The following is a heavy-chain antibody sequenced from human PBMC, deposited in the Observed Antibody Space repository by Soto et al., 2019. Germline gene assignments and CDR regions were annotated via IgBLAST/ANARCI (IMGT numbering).Heavy chain of an antibody. V-gene: IGHV4-31*03. CDR3: ARAEGYSSSSGLFDP. D-gene: IGHD2-2*01. CDR1: GGSISSGAYF. J-gene: IGHJ5*02. CDR2: IYYKGST. Sequence: QVHLQESGPGLVKPSQTLSLTCTVSGGSISSGAYFWSWIRQHPGRGLEWIGYIYYKGSTYYNPSLKSRLTISVDTSTNQFSLNLTSVTAADTAVYYCARAEGYSSSSGLFDPWGQGTLVTVSS.